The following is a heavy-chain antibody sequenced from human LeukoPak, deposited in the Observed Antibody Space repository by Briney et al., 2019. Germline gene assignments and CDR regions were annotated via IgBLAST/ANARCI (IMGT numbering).Heavy chain of an antibody. CDR3: ARDSGSSLDFYYYYMDV. Sequence: GGSLRLSCAASGSTFSSYSMNWVRQAPGKGLEWVSSISSSSSYIFYAASVKGRFTISRDNAKNSLYLQMNSLRAEDTAVYYCARDSGSSLDFYYYYMDVWGKGTTVTVSS. CDR1: GSTFSSYS. CDR2: ISSSSSYI. J-gene: IGHJ6*03. D-gene: IGHD6-6*01. V-gene: IGHV3-21*01.